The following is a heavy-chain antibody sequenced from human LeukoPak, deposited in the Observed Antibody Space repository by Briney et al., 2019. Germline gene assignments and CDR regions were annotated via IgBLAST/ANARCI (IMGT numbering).Heavy chain of an antibody. CDR2: VSTSGSYT. CDR3: AAGTASDF. V-gene: IGHV3-11*03. Sequence: GGSLRLSCVVSGIPPSDYYMSWIPQAPGEGVELISYVSTSGSYTGYAHSVKGRFTISRDDAKSAPYLQKDGLRLQDTAVYYCAAGTASDFWGQGTLVTVSS. CDR1: GIPPSDYY. J-gene: IGHJ4*02. D-gene: IGHD3-10*01.